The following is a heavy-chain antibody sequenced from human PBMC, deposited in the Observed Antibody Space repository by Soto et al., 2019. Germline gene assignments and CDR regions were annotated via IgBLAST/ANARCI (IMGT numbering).Heavy chain of an antibody. CDR2: IDPRGGIT. V-gene: IGHV1-46*01. D-gene: IGHD6-13*01. CDR1: GYTFTSYY. J-gene: IGHJ6*02. Sequence: ASVKVSCKASGYTFTSYYIHWVRQAPGQGLEWMGIIDPRGGITTYAQKFQGRLTMTGDTSTSTVYMELSSLTSEDTAMYHCASSPAYGSSWYGIPPDLSHGMDVWGQGTTVTVSS. CDR3: ASSPAYGSSWYGIPPDLSHGMDV.